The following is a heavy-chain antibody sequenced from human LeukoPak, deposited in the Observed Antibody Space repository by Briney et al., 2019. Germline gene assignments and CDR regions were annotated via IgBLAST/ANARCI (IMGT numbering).Heavy chain of an antibody. CDR1: GGSISSYY. D-gene: IGHD5-12*01. CDR2: IYTSGST. CDR3: AREYSGYDYLLNYFYSYMDV. V-gene: IGHV4-4*07. Sequence: SETLSLTCTVSGGSISSYYWSRIRQPAGKGLEWIGRIYTSGSTNYNPSLKSRVTMSVDTSKNQFSLKLSSVTAADTAVYYCAREYSGYDYLLNYFYSYMDVWGKGTTVTVSS. J-gene: IGHJ6*03.